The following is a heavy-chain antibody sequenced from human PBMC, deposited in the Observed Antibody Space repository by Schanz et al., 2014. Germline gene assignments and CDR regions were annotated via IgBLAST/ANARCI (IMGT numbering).Heavy chain of an antibody. CDR3: VTEKRMESGTWAKAFDI. Sequence: QVQLVQSGAEVKKPGASVKLSCKASNYIFTKSNINAVGQAPGQGLEWMGLINPYDDTIDYAKKFQGRFTMTRDTSTTTVYMELSSLRSDDTAMYYCVTEKRMESGTWAKAFDIWGQGTWVTVSS. D-gene: IGHD3-3*01. V-gene: IGHV1-46*01. CDR1: NYIFTKSN. J-gene: IGHJ3*02. CDR2: INPYDDTI.